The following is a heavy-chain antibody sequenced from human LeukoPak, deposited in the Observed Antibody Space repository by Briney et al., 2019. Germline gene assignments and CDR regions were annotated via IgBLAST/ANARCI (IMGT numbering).Heavy chain of an antibody. V-gene: IGHV3-11*01. J-gene: IGHJ4*02. CDR3: AIYSYGSKFDY. CDR1: GFTFSDYY. D-gene: IGHD5-18*01. CDR2: ISSSGSTI. Sequence: GGSLRLSCAASGFTFSDYYMSWIRQAPGKGLEWVSYISSSGSTIYYADSVKGRCTISRDNAKNSLYLQMNSLRAEDTAVYYCAIYSYGSKFDYWGQGTLVTVSS.